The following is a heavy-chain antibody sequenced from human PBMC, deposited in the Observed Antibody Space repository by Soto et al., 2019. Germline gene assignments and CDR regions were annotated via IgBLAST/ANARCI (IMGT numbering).Heavy chain of an antibody. CDR2: INPSGGST. J-gene: IGHJ6*02. D-gene: IGHD3-10*01. V-gene: IGHV1-46*01. CDR3: ARTPGYGSGSYYTNDWDYYYYGMDV. Sequence: ASVKVSCKASGYTFTSYYMHWVRQAPGQGLEWMGIINPSGGSTSYAQKFQGRVTMTRDTSTSTVYMELSSLRSEDTVVYYCARTPGYGSGSYYTNDWDYYYYGMDVWGQGTTVTVSS. CDR1: GYTFTSYY.